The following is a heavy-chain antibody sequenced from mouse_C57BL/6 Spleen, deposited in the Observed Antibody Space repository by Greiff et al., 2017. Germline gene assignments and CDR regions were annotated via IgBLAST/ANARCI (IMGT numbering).Heavy chain of an antibody. CDR3: ARPGTGAMDY. V-gene: IGHV1-69*01. J-gene: IGHJ4*01. CDR1: GYTFTSYW. D-gene: IGHD4-1*01. Sequence: QVQLQQPGAELVMPGASVKLSCKASGYTFTSYWMHWVKQRPGQGLEWIGEIDPSDSYTNYNQKFKGKSTLTVDKSSSTAYMQLSSLTSEDSAIYYWARPGTGAMDYWGQGTSVTVSS. CDR2: IDPSDSYT.